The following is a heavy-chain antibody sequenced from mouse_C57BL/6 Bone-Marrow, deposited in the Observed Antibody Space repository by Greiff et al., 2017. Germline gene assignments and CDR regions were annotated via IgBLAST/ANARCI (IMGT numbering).Heavy chain of an antibody. CDR1: GYTFTSSG. J-gene: IGHJ3*01. CDR2: IYPRSGNT. D-gene: IGHD1-1*01. Sequence: QVQLKESGAELARPGASVKLSCKASGYTFTSSGISWVKQRTGQGLEWIGEIYPRSGNTYYNEKFKGKATLTADKSSSTAYMELRSLTSEDSAVYFCARNYYPFAYWGQGTLVTVSA. CDR3: ARNYYPFAY. V-gene: IGHV1-81*01.